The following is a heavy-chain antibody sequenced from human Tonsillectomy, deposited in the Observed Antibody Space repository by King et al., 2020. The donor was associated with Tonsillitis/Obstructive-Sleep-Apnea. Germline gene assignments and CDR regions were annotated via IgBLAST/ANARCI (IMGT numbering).Heavy chain of an antibody. CDR2: VFPGDSDT. D-gene: IGHD2-21*01. Sequence: VKLVESGAEVRKPGESLKISCKGSGYRFTSQWIGWVRQMPGKGLEWMGVVFPGDSDTRYSPSFQGHVTISADESISTAYLQWSSLKASDTAIYYCVRHGDDYKPPDHWGQGTRVTVSS. V-gene: IGHV5-51*01. CDR1: GYRFTSQW. CDR3: VRHGDDYKPPDH. J-gene: IGHJ4*02.